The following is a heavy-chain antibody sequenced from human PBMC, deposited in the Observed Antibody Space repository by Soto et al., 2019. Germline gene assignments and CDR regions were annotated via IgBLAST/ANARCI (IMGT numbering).Heavy chain of an antibody. CDR2: IYHSVST. CDR3: ARRGGRYYYYYYMDV. V-gene: IGHV4-4*02. CDR1: SGSISSSNW. J-gene: IGHJ6*03. Sequence: QVQLQESGPGLVKPSGTLSLTCAVSSGSISSSNWWSWVRQPPGKGLEWIGEIYHSVSTNYNPSLTSRVTISVDKSKNQFSLKLSSVTAADTAVYYCARRGGRYYYYYYMDVWGKGTTVTVSS.